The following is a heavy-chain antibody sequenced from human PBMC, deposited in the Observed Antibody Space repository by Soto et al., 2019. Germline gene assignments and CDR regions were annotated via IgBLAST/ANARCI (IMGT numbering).Heavy chain of an antibody. CDR3: ARLDGSGSPFDY. V-gene: IGHV4-59*01. Sequence: QVQLQESGPGLVKPSETLSLTCTVSGGSISSYYWSWIRQPPGKGLEWIGYIYYSGSTNYNPSLKSRVTISVDTSKNQFSLKLSSVTAADTAVYYCARLDGSGSPFDYWGQGTLVTVS. D-gene: IGHD3-10*01. CDR2: IYYSGST. J-gene: IGHJ4*02. CDR1: GGSISSYY.